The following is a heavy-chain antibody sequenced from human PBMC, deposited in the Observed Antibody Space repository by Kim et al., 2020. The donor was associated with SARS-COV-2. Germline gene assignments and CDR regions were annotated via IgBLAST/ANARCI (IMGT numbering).Heavy chain of an antibody. J-gene: IGHJ6*03. CDR2: IKQDGSEK. V-gene: IGHV3-7*01. Sequence: GGSLRLSCAASGFTFSSYWMSWVRQAPGKGLEWVANIKQDGSEKYYVDSVKGRFTISRDNAKNSLYLQMNSLRAEDTAVYYCARDLPITMVDGVRKKNYYMTVWSKGTTLTVS. CDR3: ARDLPITMVDGVRKKNYYMTV. D-gene: IGHD3-10*01. CDR1: GFTFSSYW.